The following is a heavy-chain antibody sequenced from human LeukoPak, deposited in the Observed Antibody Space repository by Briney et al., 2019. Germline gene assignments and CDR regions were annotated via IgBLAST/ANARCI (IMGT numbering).Heavy chain of an antibody. Sequence: GGSLRLSCAASGFTFSNYWMSWVRQAPGKGLEWVANIKRDGSEKYYVDSVKGRFTISRDNAKNSLYLQMNSLRTEDTAVYYCARGRGSWYGVYFDYWGQGTLVTVSS. CDR3: ARGRGSWYGVYFDY. V-gene: IGHV3-7*01. CDR2: IKRDGSEK. J-gene: IGHJ4*02. CDR1: GFTFSNYW. D-gene: IGHD6-13*01.